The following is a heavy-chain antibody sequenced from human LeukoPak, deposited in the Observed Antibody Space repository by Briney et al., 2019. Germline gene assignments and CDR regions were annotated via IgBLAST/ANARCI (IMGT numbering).Heavy chain of an antibody. D-gene: IGHD6-19*01. CDR3: VQTIGWPGFDY. CDR1: GVSISRFY. CDR2: IYSGVPT. V-gene: IGHV4-4*09. J-gene: IGHJ4*02. Sequence: PSETLSLTCTTSGVSISRFYWSWVRRPPGKGLEWIGNIYSGVPTYFNPSLKSRVIISVDTSKNQFSLNLTSVTAANTAMYYCVQTIGWPGFDYWGQGILVTVSS.